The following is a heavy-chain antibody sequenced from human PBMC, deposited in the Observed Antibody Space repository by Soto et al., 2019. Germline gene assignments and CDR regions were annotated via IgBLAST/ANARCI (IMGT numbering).Heavy chain of an antibody. Sequence: SETLSLTCSVSNGSTSGFYWTWIRQPQGKILEWIGYIHYSGRTDYNPSLTSRATMSVDTSKNQFSLNLKSITAADTAVYYCVRVGVGIGNHFDSWGWGTLVTVSS. CDR3: VRVGVGIGNHFDS. CDR1: NGSTSGFY. CDR2: IHYSGRT. J-gene: IGHJ4*02. V-gene: IGHV4-59*12. D-gene: IGHD1-26*01.